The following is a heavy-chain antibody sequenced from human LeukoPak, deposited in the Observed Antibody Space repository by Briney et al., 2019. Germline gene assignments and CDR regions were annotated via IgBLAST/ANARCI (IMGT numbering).Heavy chain of an antibody. CDR2: IRSKAYGGTT. V-gene: IGHV3-49*04. CDR3: TSRGLYCSSASCSGDY. Sequence: GGSLRLSCTASGFTFGDYAMSWVRQALGKGLEWVGFIRSKAYGGTTEYAASVKGRFTISRDDSKSIAYLQMNSLKTEDTAVYYCTSRGLYCSSASCSGDYWGQGTLVTVSS. J-gene: IGHJ4*02. CDR1: GFTFGDYA. D-gene: IGHD2-2*01.